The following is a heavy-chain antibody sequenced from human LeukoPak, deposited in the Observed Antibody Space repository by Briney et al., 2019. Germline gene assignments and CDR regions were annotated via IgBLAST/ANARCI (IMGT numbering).Heavy chain of an antibody. D-gene: IGHD1-1*01. Sequence: GGSLRLSCAASGFTFSSYGMHWVRQAPGKGLEWVAVISYDGSNKYCADSVKGRFTISRDNSKNTLYLQMNSLRAEDTAVYYCAKGSEGTFDYWGQGTLVTVSS. CDR1: GFTFSSYG. CDR3: AKGSEGTFDY. V-gene: IGHV3-30*18. J-gene: IGHJ4*02. CDR2: ISYDGSNK.